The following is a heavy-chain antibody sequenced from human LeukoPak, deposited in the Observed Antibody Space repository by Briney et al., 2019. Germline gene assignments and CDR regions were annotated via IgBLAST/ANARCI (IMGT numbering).Heavy chain of an antibody. D-gene: IGHD3-16*01. CDR2: IYYSGYA. Sequence: SETLSLTCTVSGGSISSYYWSWIRQPPGKGLKWIGNIYYSGYATYSPSLRSRVTISVDTSKNQFSLKLSSVTAADTAVYYCARETSQKGAHYMDVWGKGTTITISS. CDR3: ARETSQKGAHYMDV. J-gene: IGHJ6*03. V-gene: IGHV4-59*01. CDR1: GGSISSYY.